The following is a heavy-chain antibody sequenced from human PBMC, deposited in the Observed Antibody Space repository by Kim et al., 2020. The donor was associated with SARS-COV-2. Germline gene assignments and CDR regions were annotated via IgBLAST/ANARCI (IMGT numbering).Heavy chain of an antibody. J-gene: IGHJ5*02. V-gene: IGHV4-31*02. D-gene: IGHD2-2*01. Sequence: YNPSLKSRVTISVDTSKNQFSLKLSSVTAADTAVYYCASHCSSTSCKFDPWGQGTLVTVSS. CDR3: ASHCSSTSCKFDP.